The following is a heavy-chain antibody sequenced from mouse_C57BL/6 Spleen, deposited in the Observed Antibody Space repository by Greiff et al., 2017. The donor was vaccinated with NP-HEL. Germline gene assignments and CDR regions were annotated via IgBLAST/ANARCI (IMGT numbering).Heavy chain of an antibody. Sequence: EVKLVESGPGLVKPSQSLSLTCSVTGYSITSGYYWNWIRQFPGNNLEWMGYISYDGSNNYNPSLKNRISITRDTSKNQFFLKLNSVTTEDTATYYCARDPLPYYYAMDYWGQGTSVTVSS. CDR1: GYSITSGYY. CDR2: ISYDGSN. J-gene: IGHJ4*01. V-gene: IGHV3-6*01. CDR3: ARDPLPYYYAMDY.